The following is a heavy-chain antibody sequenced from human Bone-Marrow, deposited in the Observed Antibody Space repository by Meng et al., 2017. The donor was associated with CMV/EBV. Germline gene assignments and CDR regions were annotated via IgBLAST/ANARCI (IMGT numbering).Heavy chain of an antibody. CDR1: GGSIRSYY. J-gene: IGHJ4*02. CDR2: VFHSGST. D-gene: IGHD2-15*01. Sequence: SETLSLTCSVSGGSIRSYYWSWIRQPPGKGLEWIGYVFHSGSTNYNPSLKSRVTISVDTSENQFSLKLSSVTAADTAVYYCARVKVGGPSGRYFDYWGQGTLVTVSS. V-gene: IGHV4-59*01. CDR3: ARVKVGGPSGRYFDY.